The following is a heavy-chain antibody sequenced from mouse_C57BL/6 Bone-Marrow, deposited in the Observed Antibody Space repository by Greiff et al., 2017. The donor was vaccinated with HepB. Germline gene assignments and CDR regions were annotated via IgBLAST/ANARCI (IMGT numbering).Heavy chain of an antibody. CDR2: INYDGSST. J-gene: IGHJ3*01. CDR1: GFTFSDYY. D-gene: IGHD2-4*01. CDR3: ARDLYYDYAWFAY. Sequence: EVKLVESEGGLVQPGRSMKLSCTASGFTFSDYYMAWVRQVPEKGLEWVANINYDGSSTYYLDSLKSRFIISRDNAKNILYLQMSSLKSEDTATYYCARDLYYDYAWFAYWGQGTLVTVSA. V-gene: IGHV5-16*01.